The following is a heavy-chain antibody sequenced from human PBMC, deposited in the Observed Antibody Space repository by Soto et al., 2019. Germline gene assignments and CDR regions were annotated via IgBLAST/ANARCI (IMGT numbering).Heavy chain of an antibody. J-gene: IGHJ6*02. CDR1: GFTFSSYG. V-gene: IGHV3-33*01. CDR3: ASDFVYYDSSGYYYSPGFGYGMDV. D-gene: IGHD3-22*01. Sequence: GGSLRLSCAASGFTFSSYGMHWVRQAPGKGLEWVEVIWYDGSNKYYADNVKGRFTISRDNSKNTLYLQMNSLRAEDTALYYCASDFVYYDSSGYYYSPGFGYGMDVWGQGTTVTVSS. CDR2: IWYDGSNK.